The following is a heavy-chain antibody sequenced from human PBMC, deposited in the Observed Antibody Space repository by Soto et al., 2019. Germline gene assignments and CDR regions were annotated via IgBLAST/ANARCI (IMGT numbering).Heavy chain of an antibody. J-gene: IGHJ1*01. Sequence: QVQLVQSGAEVKKPGASVKVSCKASGYTFTSYGISWVRQAPGQGLEWMGWISAYNGNTNYAQKLQGRVTMTTDTSTSTAYMELRSLRSDDTAVYYCARDQRAYCSGGSCPFRQYCQHWGQGTLVTVSS. V-gene: IGHV1-18*01. D-gene: IGHD2-15*01. CDR2: ISAYNGNT. CDR1: GYTFTSYG. CDR3: ARDQRAYCSGGSCPFRQYCQH.